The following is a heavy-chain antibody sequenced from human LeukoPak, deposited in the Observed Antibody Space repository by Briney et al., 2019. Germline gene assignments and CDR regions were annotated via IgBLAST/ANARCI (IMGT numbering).Heavy chain of an antibody. CDR3: ARVYYDSSGYYNFDY. V-gene: IGHV4-39*07. Sequence: SEALSLTCTVSGGSISSSSYYWGWIRQPPGKGLEWIGSIYYSGSTYYNPSLKSRVTISVDTSKNQFSLKLSSVTAADTAVYYCARVYYDSSGYYNFDYWDQGTLVTVSS. CDR1: GGSISSSSYY. J-gene: IGHJ4*02. D-gene: IGHD3-22*01. CDR2: IYYSGST.